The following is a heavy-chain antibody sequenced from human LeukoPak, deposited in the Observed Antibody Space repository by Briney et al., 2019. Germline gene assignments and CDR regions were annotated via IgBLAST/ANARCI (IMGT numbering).Heavy chain of an antibody. CDR3: ARRMAAAVWFDP. J-gene: IGHJ5*02. Sequence: SETLSLTCTVSGGSISNYYWSWIRQPPGKGLEWIGYIYYIGGTNYNPSLKSRVTISLDTSKNQFSLKLNSVTAADTAVYYCARRMAAAVWFDPWGQGTPVTVSS. D-gene: IGHD6-13*01. CDR2: IYYIGGT. V-gene: IGHV4-59*08. CDR1: GGSISNYY.